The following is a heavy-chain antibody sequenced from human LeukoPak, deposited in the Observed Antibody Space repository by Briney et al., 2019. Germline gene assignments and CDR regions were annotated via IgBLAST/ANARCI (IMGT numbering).Heavy chain of an antibody. CDR3: ARGPIFGYSYGYDFDY. CDR2: VYYSGST. J-gene: IGHJ4*02. V-gene: IGHV4-38-2*02. D-gene: IGHD5-18*01. Sequence: SETLSLTCTVSGYSISNTYYWGWIRQPPGKGPEWIGTVYYSGSTYHKPSLNSRVTISVDTSKNQFSLKLSSVTAADTAVYYCARGPIFGYSYGYDFDYWGQGTLVTVSS. CDR1: GYSISNTYY.